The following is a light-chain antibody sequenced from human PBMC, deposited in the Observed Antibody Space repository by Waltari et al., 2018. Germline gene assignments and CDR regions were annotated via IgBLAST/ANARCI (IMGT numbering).Light chain of an antibody. V-gene: IGLV2-14*01. J-gene: IGLJ2*01. CDR2: DVS. CDR1: SNDVGGYNS. Sequence: QSALTQPASVSGSPGQSVTIFCAGTSNDVGGYNSVPWYQEHPGQAPRVIIYDVSDRPSGVSDLFSGSKSGNTASLTISGRQAEDEADYYCSSQSSNDVVLFGGGTKLTVL. CDR3: SSQSSNDVVL.